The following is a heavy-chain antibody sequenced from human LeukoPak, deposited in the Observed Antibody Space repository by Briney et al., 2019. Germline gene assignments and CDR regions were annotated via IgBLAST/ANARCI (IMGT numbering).Heavy chain of an antibody. D-gene: IGHD4-17*01. J-gene: IGHJ4*02. V-gene: IGHV4-4*07. CDR1: GGSICSYY. CDR2: IYTSGST. Sequence: SETLSLTCTVSGGSICSYYWSWIRQPAGKGLEWIGRIYTSGSTNYNPSLKSRVTISVDKSKNQFSLKLSSVTAADTAVYYCARGVRYGAPPDYWGQGTLVTVSS. CDR3: ARGVRYGAPPDY.